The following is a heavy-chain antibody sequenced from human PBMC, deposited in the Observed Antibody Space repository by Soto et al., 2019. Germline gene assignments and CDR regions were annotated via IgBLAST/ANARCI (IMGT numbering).Heavy chain of an antibody. CDR2: IYYSGST. D-gene: IGHD6-13*01. J-gene: IGHJ4*02. Sequence: QLQESGPGLVKPSETLSLTCTVSGGSISSSSYYWGWIRQPPGKGLEWIGSIYYSGSTYYNPSLKSRVTISVDTSKNQFSLKLSSVTAADTAVYYCARQGSSLGDFDYWGQGTLVTVSS. CDR3: ARQGSSLGDFDY. V-gene: IGHV4-39*01. CDR1: GGSISSSSYY.